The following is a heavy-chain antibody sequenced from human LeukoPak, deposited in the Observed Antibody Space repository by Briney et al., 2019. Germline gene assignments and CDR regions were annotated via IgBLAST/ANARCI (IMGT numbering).Heavy chain of an antibody. Sequence: GGSLRLSCAASGFTFDDYAMHWVRQAPGKGLEWVSLISGDGGSTYYADSVEGRFTISRDNSKNSLYLQMNSLRTEDTAFYYCAKDKVIAVAAHDGGYFDYWGQGTLVTVSS. V-gene: IGHV3-43*02. J-gene: IGHJ4*02. CDR1: GFTFDDYA. D-gene: IGHD6-19*01. CDR3: AKDKVIAVAAHDGGYFDY. CDR2: ISGDGGST.